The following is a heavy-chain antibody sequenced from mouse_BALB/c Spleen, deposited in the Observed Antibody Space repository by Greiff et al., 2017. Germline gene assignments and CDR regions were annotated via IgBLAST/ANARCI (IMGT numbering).Heavy chain of an antibody. CDR3: AREGRDGNYVWFAY. V-gene: IGHV2-6-7*01. CDR1: GFSLTGYG. CDR2: IWGDGST. J-gene: IGHJ3*01. D-gene: IGHD2-1*01. Sequence: VQLQQSGPGLVAPSQSLSITCTVSGFSLTGYGVNWVRQPPGKGLEWLGMIWGDGSTDYNSALKSRLSISKDNSKSQVFLKMNSLQTDDTARYYCAREGRDGNYVWFAYWGQGTLVTVSA.